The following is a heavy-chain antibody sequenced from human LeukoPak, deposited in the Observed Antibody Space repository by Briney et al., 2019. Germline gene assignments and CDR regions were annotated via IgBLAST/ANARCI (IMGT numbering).Heavy chain of an antibody. D-gene: IGHD1-26*01. Sequence: AGGSLRLSCAASGFTFSSYAMSWVRQAPGKGLEWVSAISGSGDSTYYADSVKGRFTISRDNSKNTLYLQMNSLRAEDTAVYYCAKEVIVGVSFDSWGQGTLVTVSS. CDR2: ISGSGDST. V-gene: IGHV3-23*01. J-gene: IGHJ4*02. CDR3: AKEVIVGVSFDS. CDR1: GFTFSSYA.